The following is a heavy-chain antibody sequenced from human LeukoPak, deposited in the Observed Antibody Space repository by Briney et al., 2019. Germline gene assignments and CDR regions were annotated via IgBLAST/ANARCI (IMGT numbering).Heavy chain of an antibody. CDR1: GFTFSSYA. CDR3: ATEKGDSPDY. V-gene: IGHV3-23*01. J-gene: IGHJ4*02. Sequence: GGSLRLSCAASGFTFSSYAMSWVRQAPGKGLEWVSAISGSGSNTYYADSVKGRFTISRDNSKNMLYLQMSSLRAEDTAVFYCATEKGDSPDYWGQGTLVTVSS. D-gene: IGHD2-21*01. CDR2: ISGSGSNT.